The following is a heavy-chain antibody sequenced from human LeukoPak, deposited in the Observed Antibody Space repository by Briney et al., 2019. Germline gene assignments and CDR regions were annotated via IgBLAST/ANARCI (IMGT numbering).Heavy chain of an antibody. CDR1: GGTFSRYD. J-gene: IGHJ2*01. CDR3: ARMTIAARHVPDHWYFDP. CDR2: IIPIFGTT. V-gene: IGHV1-69*05. Sequence: ASVKVSCKASGGTFSRYDINWVRQAPGQGLEWMAGIIPIFGTTNYTQKFQGRVTITTDESTSTAYMELSSLRFEDTAVYYCARMTIAARHVPDHWYFDPWGRGTLVTVSS. D-gene: IGHD6-6*01.